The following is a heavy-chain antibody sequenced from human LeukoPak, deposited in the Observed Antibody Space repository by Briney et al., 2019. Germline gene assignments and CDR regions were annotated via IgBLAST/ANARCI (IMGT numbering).Heavy chain of an antibody. J-gene: IGHJ5*01. CDR2: ISGSGGST. CDR1: GFTFSSYW. V-gene: IGHV3-23*01. Sequence: GGSLRLSCVASGFTFSSYWMSWVRQAPGKGLEWVSAISGSGGSTYYADTVRGRFDISRDNSKNRLFLQMNSLRVEDSGVYYCAKRVPLTALDSWGQGTLVTVSS. CDR3: AKRVPLTALDS. D-gene: IGHD3-3*01.